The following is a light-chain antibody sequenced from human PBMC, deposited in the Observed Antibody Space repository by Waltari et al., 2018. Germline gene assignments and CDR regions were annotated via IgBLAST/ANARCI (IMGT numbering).Light chain of an antibody. J-gene: IGKJ1*01. V-gene: IGKV1-39*01. Sequence: DIQMTQSPSSLSASVGDRVTITCRASQSISGYLNWYQQKPGKAPKLLMYGASSLQSGVPSRFSGSGSGTYFTLTISSLHPEDFATYYCQQSYSTLWTFGQGTKVEIK. CDR2: GAS. CDR1: QSISGY. CDR3: QQSYSTLWT.